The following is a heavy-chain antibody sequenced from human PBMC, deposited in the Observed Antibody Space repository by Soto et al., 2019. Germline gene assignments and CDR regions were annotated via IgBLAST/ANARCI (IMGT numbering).Heavy chain of an antibody. V-gene: IGHV1-18*04. CDR1: GYTFTSYG. D-gene: IGHD6-13*01. CDR2: ISAYNGNT. CDR3: ARDGTAAAGKADYYYYGMDV. J-gene: IGHJ6*02. Sequence: DSVKVSCKASGYTFTSYGISWVRQAPGQGLEWMGWISAYNGNTNYAQKLQGRVTMTTDTSTSTAYMELRSLRSDDTAVYYCARDGTAAAGKADYYYYGMDVWGQGTKVTVSS.